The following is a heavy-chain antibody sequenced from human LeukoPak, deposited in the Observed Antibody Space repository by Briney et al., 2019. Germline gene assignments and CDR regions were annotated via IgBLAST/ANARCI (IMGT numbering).Heavy chain of an antibody. CDR1: GYTFTSYD. CDR2: IIPILDIA. J-gene: IGHJ4*02. V-gene: IGHV1-69*04. Sequence: ASVKVSCKASGYTFTSYDINWVRQAPGQGLEWMGTIIPILDIANYAQKFQGRVSVTADKSTSTAYMELSSLRSEDTAVYYCALRGYNDGKYYFDSWGQGTLVTVSS. D-gene: IGHD5-18*01. CDR3: ALRGYNDGKYYFDS.